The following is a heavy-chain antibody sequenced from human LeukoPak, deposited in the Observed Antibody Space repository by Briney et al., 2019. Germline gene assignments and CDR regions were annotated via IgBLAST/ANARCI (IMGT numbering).Heavy chain of an antibody. J-gene: IGHJ4*02. D-gene: IGHD3-10*01. CDR1: GFTFSSYA. Sequence: GRSLRLSCAASGFTFSSYAMHWVRQAPGKGLEWVAVISYDGSNKYYADSVKGRFTISRDNSKNTLYLQMNSLRAEDTAVYYCARSVVRGVIGSHFDYWGQGTLVTVSS. V-gene: IGHV3-30-3*01. CDR2: ISYDGSNK. CDR3: ARSVVRGVIGSHFDY.